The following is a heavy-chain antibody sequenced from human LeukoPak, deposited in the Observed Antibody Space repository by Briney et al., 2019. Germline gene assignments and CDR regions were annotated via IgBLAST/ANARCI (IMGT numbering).Heavy chain of an antibody. CDR2: IYNSENT. J-gene: IGHJ2*01. D-gene: IGHD6-19*01. V-gene: IGHV4-4*09. CDR3: ARFYSGPSGWFVLWYFDL. Sequence: SETLSLTCTVSGGSVSSYYWSWIRQPPGKGLEWIGYIYNSENTKYNSSLESRVTMSVDTSKNRFFLKLSSVTAADTAVYYCARFYSGPSGWFVLWYFDLWGRGTLVTVSS. CDR1: GGSVSSYY.